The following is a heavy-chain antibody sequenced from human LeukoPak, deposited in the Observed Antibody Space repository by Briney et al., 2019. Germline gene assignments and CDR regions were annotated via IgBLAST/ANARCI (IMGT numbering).Heavy chain of an antibody. CDR2: ISSSGSAV. CDR1: GFTFSSYE. CDR3: VREGRSAGYCSGGSCYYFDY. D-gene: IGHD2-15*01. Sequence: PGGSLRLSCAASGFTFSSYEMSWVRQAPGKGLEWISYISSSGSAVHYADSVKGRFTVSRDNAKNSMFLQMNSLRAEDTAVYYCVREGRSAGYCSGGSCYYFDYWGQGTLVTVSS. J-gene: IGHJ4*02. V-gene: IGHV3-48*03.